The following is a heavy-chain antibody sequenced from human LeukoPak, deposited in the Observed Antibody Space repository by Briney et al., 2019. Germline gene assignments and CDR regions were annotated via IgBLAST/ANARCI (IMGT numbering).Heavy chain of an antibody. CDR1: GGSISSGSYY. CDR3: ARSGGAWPSENNWFDP. D-gene: IGHD1-26*01. CDR2: IYTGGST. J-gene: IGHJ5*02. Sequence: SQTLSLTCTVSGGSISSGSYYWSWIRQPAGKGLEWIGRIYTGGSTNYNPSLKSRVTISVDTSKNQFSLKLSSVTAADTAVYYCARSGGAWPSENNWFDPWGQGTLVTVSS. V-gene: IGHV4-61*02.